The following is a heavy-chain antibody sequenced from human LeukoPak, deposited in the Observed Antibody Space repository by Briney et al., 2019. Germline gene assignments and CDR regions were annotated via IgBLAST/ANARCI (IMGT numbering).Heavy chain of an antibody. V-gene: IGHV3-30-3*01. J-gene: IGHJ6*02. Sequence: GRSLRLSCAASGFTFSSYAMHWVRQAPGKGLEWVAVISYDGSNKYYADSVKGRFTISRDNSKNTLYLQMNSLRAEDTAVYYCARDSIVVVPAAVGAPYYYYGMDVWGQGTTVTVSS. CDR1: GFTFSSYA. CDR3: ARDSIVVVPAAVGAPYYYYGMDV. D-gene: IGHD2-2*01. CDR2: ISYDGSNK.